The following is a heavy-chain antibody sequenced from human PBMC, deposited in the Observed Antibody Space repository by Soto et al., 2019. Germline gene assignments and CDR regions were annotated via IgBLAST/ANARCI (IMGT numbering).Heavy chain of an antibody. J-gene: IGHJ5*02. Sequence: QVQLVQSGAEVKKPGSSVKVSCKASGGTFSSNGIIWVRQAPGQGLEWMGGIIPIFGTANYAQKFQGRVTITADESTSTAYMELSNLRSDDTAVYYCARPRDRETGHYDFWSGYSFDWFDPWGQGTLVTVSS. CDR3: ARPRDRETGHYDFWSGYSFDWFDP. CDR1: GGTFSSNG. V-gene: IGHV1-69*12. CDR2: IIPIFGTA. D-gene: IGHD3-3*01.